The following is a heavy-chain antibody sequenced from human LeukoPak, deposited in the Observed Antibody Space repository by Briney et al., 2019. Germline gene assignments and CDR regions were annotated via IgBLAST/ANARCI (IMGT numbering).Heavy chain of an antibody. CDR1: GGSFSGYH. D-gene: IGHD3-10*01. Sequence: SETLSLTCAVYGGSFSGYHWSWIRQPPGKGLEWIGEINHSGSTNYNPSLKSRVTISVDTSKNQFSLKLSSVTAADTAVYYCARGRGYFQHWGQGTLVTVSS. J-gene: IGHJ1*01. CDR3: ARGRGYFQH. CDR2: INHSGST. V-gene: IGHV4-34*01.